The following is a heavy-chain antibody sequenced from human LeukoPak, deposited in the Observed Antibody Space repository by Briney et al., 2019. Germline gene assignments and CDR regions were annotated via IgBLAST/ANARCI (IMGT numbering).Heavy chain of an antibody. CDR2: ISSSGGST. J-gene: IGHJ4*02. V-gene: IGHV3-23*01. Sequence: GGSLRLSCAASGFTFSSYAMSWVRQAPGKGLEWVSAISSSGGSTYYADSVKGRFTISRDNSKNTLYLQMNSLRAEDTAVYYCAKDVTRDLVRDYFDYWGQGTLVTVSS. CDR3: AKDVTRDLVRDYFDY. D-gene: IGHD2-2*01. CDR1: GFTFSSYA.